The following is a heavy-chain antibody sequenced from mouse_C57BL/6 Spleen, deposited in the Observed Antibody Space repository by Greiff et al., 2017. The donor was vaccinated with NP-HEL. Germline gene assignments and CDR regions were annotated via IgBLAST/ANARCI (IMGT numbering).Heavy chain of an antibody. D-gene: IGHD3-2*02. J-gene: IGHJ2*01. CDR1: GYTFTSYT. V-gene: IGHV1-4*01. CDR3: ARSDSSGYYFDY. CDR2: INPSSGYT. Sequence: VQLQQSGAELARPGASVKMSCKASGYTFTSYTMHWVKQRPGQGLEWIGYINPSSGYTNYNQKFKDKATLTADKSSSTAYMQLSSLTSEDSAVYYCARSDSSGYYFDYWGQGTTLTVSS.